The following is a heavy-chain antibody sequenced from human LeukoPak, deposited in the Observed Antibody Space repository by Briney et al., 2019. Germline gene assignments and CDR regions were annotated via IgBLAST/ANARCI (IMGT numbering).Heavy chain of an antibody. J-gene: IGHJ4*02. D-gene: IGHD3-22*01. CDR1: GGSISSYY. CDR2: IYYSGST. Sequence: SETLSLTCTVSGGSISSYYWSWIRQPPGKGLEWIGYIYYSGSTNYNPSLKGRVTISVDTSKNQFSLKLSSVTAADTAVYYCARRGHYYDSSGSSFDYWGQGTLVTVSS. V-gene: IGHV4-59*08. CDR3: ARRGHYYDSSGSSFDY.